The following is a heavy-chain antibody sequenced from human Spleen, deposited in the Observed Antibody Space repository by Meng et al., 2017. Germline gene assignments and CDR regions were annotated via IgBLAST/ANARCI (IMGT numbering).Heavy chain of an antibody. CDR1: GYTFSSYA. CDR2: INGGNGNT. J-gene: IGHJ1*01. D-gene: IGHD3-3*01. CDR3: ARGYFTIFGVVIAL. Sequence: QVQLVQSGAEVKKPGASVKLSCKASGYTFSSYAMHWVRQAPGQSLEWMGWINGGNGNTKYSDKFQDRVTITRDTSASTVYMDLRSLTFEDTAVYYCARGYFTIFGVVIALWGQGTLVTVSS. V-gene: IGHV1-3*01.